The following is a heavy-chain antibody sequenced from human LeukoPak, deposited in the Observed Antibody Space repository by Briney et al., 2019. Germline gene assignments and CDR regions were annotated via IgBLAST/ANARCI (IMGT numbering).Heavy chain of an antibody. CDR3: ARTSVWDTAMVTRWFDP. CDR1: GGSISSYY. CDR2: IYYSGST. V-gene: IGHV4-59*01. J-gene: IGHJ5*02. D-gene: IGHD5-18*01. Sequence: SETLSLTCTVSGGSISSYYWSWIRQPPGKGLEYIGSIYYSGSTNYNPSLKSRVTISVDTSKNQFSLKLSSVTAADTAVYYCARTSVWDTAMVTRWFDPWGRGTLVTVSS.